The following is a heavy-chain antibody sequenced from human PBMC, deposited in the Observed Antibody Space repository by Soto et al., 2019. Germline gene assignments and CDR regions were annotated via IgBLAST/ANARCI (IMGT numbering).Heavy chain of an antibody. CDR3: ARVRGGTMVRGIWFDP. CDR2: IYYSGST. J-gene: IGHJ5*02. Sequence: SETLSLTCTVSGGSISSGGYYWSWIRQHPGKGLEWIGYIYYSGSTYYNPSLKSRVTISVDTSKNQFSLKLSSVTAADTAVYYCARVRGGTMVRGIWFDPWGQGTLVTVSS. CDR1: GGSISSGGYY. V-gene: IGHV4-31*03. D-gene: IGHD3-10*01.